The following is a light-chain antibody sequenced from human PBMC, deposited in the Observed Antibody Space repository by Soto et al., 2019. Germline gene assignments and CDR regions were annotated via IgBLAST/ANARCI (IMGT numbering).Light chain of an antibody. CDR3: CSYAGSNTWV. Sequence: QSVLTKPASVSGSPGQSITISCTGTSRDVGSYNLVSWYQKHPGKAPKLIIYEGSKRPSGVSDRFSGSKSGNTASLTISGLQAEDESDYYCCSYAGSNTWVFGGGTKLTVL. J-gene: IGLJ3*02. CDR2: EGS. V-gene: IGLV2-23*01. CDR1: SRDVGSYNL.